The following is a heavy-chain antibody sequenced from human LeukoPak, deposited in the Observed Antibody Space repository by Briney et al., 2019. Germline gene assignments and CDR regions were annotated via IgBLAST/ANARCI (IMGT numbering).Heavy chain of an antibody. J-gene: IGHJ5*02. CDR1: GGSISSSSYY. V-gene: IGHV4-39*07. D-gene: IGHD6-13*01. CDR2: IYYSGST. Sequence: SETLSLTCTVSGGSISSSSYYWGWIRQPPGKGLEWIGSIYYSGSTYYNPSLKSRVTISVDTSKNHFSLKVTSMTAADTGVYYCARSLPGAIGAADLWGQGTLVTVSS. CDR3: ARSLPGAIGAADL.